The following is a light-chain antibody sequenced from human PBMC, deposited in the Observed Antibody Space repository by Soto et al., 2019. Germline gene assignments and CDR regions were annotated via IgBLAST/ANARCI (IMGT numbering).Light chain of an antibody. CDR3: QQYNSYSRT. Sequence: DIQMSQSPSTLSAYVGDRVTITCRASQSISSWLDWYQQKPGKAPKLLIYDASSLESGVPSRFSGSGSGTEFTLTISSLQPDDFATYYCQQYNSYSRTFGQGTKVDIK. V-gene: IGKV1-5*01. J-gene: IGKJ1*01. CDR2: DAS. CDR1: QSISSW.